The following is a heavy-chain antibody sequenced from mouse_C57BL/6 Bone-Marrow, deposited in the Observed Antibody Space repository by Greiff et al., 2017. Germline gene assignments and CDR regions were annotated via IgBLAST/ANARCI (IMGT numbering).Heavy chain of an antibody. CDR3: ARYYYGSSYGRYFDV. J-gene: IGHJ1*03. V-gene: IGHV3-1*01. Sequence: EVHLVESGPGMVKPSQSLSLTCTVTGYSITSGYDWHWIRHFPGNKLEWMGYISYSGSTNYNPSLKNRISITHDTSKNHFFLKLNSVTTEDTATYYCARYYYGSSYGRYFDVWGTGTTVTVSS. CDR2: ISYSGST. D-gene: IGHD1-1*01. CDR1: GYSITSGYD.